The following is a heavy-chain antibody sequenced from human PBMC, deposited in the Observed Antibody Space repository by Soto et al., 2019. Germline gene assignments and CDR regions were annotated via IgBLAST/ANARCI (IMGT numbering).Heavy chain of an antibody. Sequence: PGGSLRLSCAASGFTFSSYSMNWVRQAPGKGLEWVSYISSSSSTIYYADSVKGRFTISRDNAKNSLYLQMNSLRAEDTAVYYCARDERNYSDYWGQGTLVTVSS. J-gene: IGHJ4*02. CDR2: ISSSSSTI. CDR1: GFTFSSYS. V-gene: IGHV3-48*01. CDR3: ARDERNYSDY.